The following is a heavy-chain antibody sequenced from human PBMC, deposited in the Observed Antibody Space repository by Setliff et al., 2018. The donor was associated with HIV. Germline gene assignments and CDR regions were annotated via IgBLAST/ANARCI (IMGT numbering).Heavy chain of an antibody. CDR3: ARARGVSDYYYYYMDV. Sequence: PSETLSLTCTVSGGSISTYYWSWIRQPPGKGLEWMGNIYYSGSTNYNPSLKSRVTISVDTSKNQFSLNLSSVTAADTAVYYCARARGVSDYYYYYMDVWGKGTTVTVSS. CDR2: IYYSGST. J-gene: IGHJ6*03. CDR1: GGSISTYY. D-gene: IGHD3-10*01. V-gene: IGHV4-59*12.